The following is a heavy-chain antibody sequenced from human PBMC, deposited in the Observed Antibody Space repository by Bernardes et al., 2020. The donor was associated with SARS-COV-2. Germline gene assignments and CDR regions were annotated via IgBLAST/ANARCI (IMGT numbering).Heavy chain of an antibody. CDR1: GYTFTSYG. CDR3: ARAILRFLEWHPYYYYYYMDV. CDR2: ISAYNGNT. V-gene: IGHV1-18*01. D-gene: IGHD3-3*01. J-gene: IGHJ6*03. Sequence: ASVKVSCKASGYTFTSYGISWVRQAPGQGLEWMGWISAYNGNTNYAQKLQGRVTMTTDTSTSTAYMELRSLRSDDTAVYYCARAILRFLEWHPYYYYYYMDVWGKGTTVTVSS.